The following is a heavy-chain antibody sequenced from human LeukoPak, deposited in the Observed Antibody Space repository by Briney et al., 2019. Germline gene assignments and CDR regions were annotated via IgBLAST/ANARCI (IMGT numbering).Heavy chain of an antibody. Sequence: ASVKVSCKASGGTFSSYAISWVRQAPGQGLEWMGGIIPIFGTANYAQKFQGRVTITADESTSTAYMELSSLRSEDTAVYYCARAGGYSYGPTFPFADAFDIWGQGTMVTVSS. CDR1: GGTFSSYA. V-gene: IGHV1-69*13. CDR3: ARAGGYSYGPTFPFADAFDI. D-gene: IGHD5-18*01. J-gene: IGHJ3*02. CDR2: IIPIFGTA.